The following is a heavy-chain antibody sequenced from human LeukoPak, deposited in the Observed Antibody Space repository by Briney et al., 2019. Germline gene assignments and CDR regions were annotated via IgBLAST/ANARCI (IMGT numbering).Heavy chain of an antibody. Sequence: SVKVSCKASGGTFSSYAISWVRQAPGQGLEWMGRIIPILGIANYAQKFQGRVTITADKSTSTAYMELSSLRSEDTAVYYCARGALNYYDSSGYFNFDYWGQGTLVTVSS. J-gene: IGHJ4*02. D-gene: IGHD3-22*01. CDR1: GGTFSSYA. CDR3: ARGALNYYDSSGYFNFDY. V-gene: IGHV1-69*04. CDR2: IIPILGIA.